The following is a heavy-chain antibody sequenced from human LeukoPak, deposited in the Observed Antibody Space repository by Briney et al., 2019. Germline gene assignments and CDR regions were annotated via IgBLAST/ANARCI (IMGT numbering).Heavy chain of an antibody. CDR2: IIPIFGTA. J-gene: IGHJ6*03. Sequence: GASVKVSCKASGGTFSSYAISWVRQAPGQGLEWMGGIIPIFGTANYAQKFQGRVTITADKSTSTAYMELSSLRSEDTAVYYCARDRQLADLGDYYYYYMDVWGKGTTVTISS. CDR1: GGTFSSYA. CDR3: ARDRQLADLGDYYYYYMDV. V-gene: IGHV1-69*06. D-gene: IGHD1-1*01.